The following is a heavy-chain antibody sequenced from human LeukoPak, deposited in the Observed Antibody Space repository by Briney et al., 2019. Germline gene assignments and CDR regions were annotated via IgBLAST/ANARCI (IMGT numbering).Heavy chain of an antibody. V-gene: IGHV1-2*02. Sequence: ASVKVSCKASGYTFTGYYMHWVRQAPGQGLEWMGWINPNSGGTNYAQKLQGRVTMTTDTSTSTAYMELRSLRSDDTAVYYCARDGGQLANPDYWGQGTLVTVSS. CDR3: ARDGGQLANPDY. CDR1: GYTFTGYY. D-gene: IGHD6-6*01. CDR2: INPNSGGT. J-gene: IGHJ4*02.